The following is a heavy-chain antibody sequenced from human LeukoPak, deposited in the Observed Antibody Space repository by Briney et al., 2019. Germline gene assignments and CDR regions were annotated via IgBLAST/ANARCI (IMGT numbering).Heavy chain of an antibody. CDR2: IYPGDSDT. CDR1: GSIFTNYW. J-gene: IGHJ4*02. V-gene: IGHV5-51*01. CDR3: ARPPSRDGYNLGY. D-gene: IGHD5-24*01. Sequence: PGASLKISCAGAGSIFTNYWIGWGRQLAEKGQELMGIIYPGDSDTRYSPSIQGQVTISADKSISTAYLQWSSLKASDTAMYYCARPPSRDGYNLGYWGQGTLVTVSS.